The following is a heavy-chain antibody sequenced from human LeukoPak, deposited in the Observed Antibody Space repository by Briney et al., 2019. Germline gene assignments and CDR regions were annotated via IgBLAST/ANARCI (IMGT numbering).Heavy chain of an antibody. CDR3: ARAYYGDLIPYYYMDV. CDR2: ISSSSSTI. J-gene: IGHJ6*03. CDR1: GFTFSSYS. V-gene: IGHV3-48*01. D-gene: IGHD4-17*01. Sequence: PGGSLRLSCAASGFTFSSYSMNWVRQAPGKGLEWVSYISSSSSTIYYADSVKGRFTISRDNAKNSLYLQMNSLRAEDTAVYYCARAYYGDLIPYYYMDVWGKGTTVTVSS.